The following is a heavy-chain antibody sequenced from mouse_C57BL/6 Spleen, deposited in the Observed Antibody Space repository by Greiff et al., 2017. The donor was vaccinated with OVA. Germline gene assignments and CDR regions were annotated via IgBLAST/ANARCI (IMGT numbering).Heavy chain of an antibody. CDR3: TRANYYGSSWEAAWFAY. Sequence: VQLQQSGTVLARPGASVKMSCKTSGYTFTSYWMHWVKQRPGQGLEWIGAIYPGNSDTSYNQKFKGKAKLTAVTSASTAYMELSSLTNEDSAVYYCTRANYYGSSWEAAWFAYWGQGTLVTVSA. CDR1: GYTFTSYW. V-gene: IGHV1-5*01. CDR2: IYPGNSDT. D-gene: IGHD1-1*01. J-gene: IGHJ3*01.